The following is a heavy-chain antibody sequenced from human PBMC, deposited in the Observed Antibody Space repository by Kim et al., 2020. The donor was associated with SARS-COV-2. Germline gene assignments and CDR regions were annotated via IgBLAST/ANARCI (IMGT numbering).Heavy chain of an antibody. CDR2: IIPIFGTG. Sequence: SVKVSCKASGGTFSSYAISWVRQAPGQGLEWMGGIIPIFGTGKYRQKFQGRVTITADESTSTAYMELSSLRSEDTAVYYCARSIGYDSYYYYGMDVWGQWTTVTVSS. CDR3: ARSIGYDSYYYYGMDV. D-gene: IGHD5-12*01. CDR1: GGTFSSYA. J-gene: IGHJ6*02. V-gene: IGHV1-69*13.